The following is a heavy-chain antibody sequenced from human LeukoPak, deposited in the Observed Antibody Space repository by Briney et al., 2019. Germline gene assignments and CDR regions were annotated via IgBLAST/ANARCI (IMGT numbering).Heavy chain of an antibody. Sequence: PSETLSLTCTVSGGSISSSSYYWGWIRQPPGKGLEWIGYIYYSGSTNYNPSLKSRVTISVDTSKSQLSLKLSSVTAADTAVYYCARCRIHSTPHSKYFDLWGRGTLVTVSS. V-gene: IGHV4-61*05. D-gene: IGHD2-2*01. CDR2: IYYSGST. CDR1: GGSISSSSYY. J-gene: IGHJ2*01. CDR3: ARCRIHSTPHSKYFDL.